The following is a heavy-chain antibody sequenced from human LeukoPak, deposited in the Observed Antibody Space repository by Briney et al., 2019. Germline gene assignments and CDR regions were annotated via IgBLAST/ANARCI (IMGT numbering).Heavy chain of an antibody. V-gene: IGHV4-59*01. Sequence: SETLSLTCTVSGGSISSYYWSWIRQPPGKGLEWIGYIYYSGSTNYNPSLKSRVTISVDTSKNQFSLKLSSVTAADTAVYYCARGRDGYRSGFDYWGQGTLVTVSS. D-gene: IGHD5-24*01. CDR2: IYYSGST. J-gene: IGHJ4*02. CDR1: GGSISSYY. CDR3: ARGRDGYRSGFDY.